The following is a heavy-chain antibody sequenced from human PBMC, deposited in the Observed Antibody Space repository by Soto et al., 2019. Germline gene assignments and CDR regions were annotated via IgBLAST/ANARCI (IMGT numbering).Heavy chain of an antibody. J-gene: IGHJ3*01. CDR3: ATWHEREHAYDV. CDR2: LYDVDGS. Sequence: EAQLLESGGGLVQPGGSLRLSCAASGFTFSTYPMSWVRQAPGKGLEWVSALYDVDGSFYADSVKGRFTTSSDSSKTTVYLQMNDLRPDDTAVYYCATWHEREHAYDVWGQGTTVTVSS. D-gene: IGHD1-1*01. CDR1: GFTFSTYP. V-gene: IGHV3-23*01.